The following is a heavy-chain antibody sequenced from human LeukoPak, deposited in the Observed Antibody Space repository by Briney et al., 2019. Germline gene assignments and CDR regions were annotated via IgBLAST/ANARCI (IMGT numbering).Heavy chain of an antibody. Sequence: GASVKVSCKASGYTFTSYDINWVRQATGQGLEWMGWMNPNSGNTGYAQKFQGRVTITRNTSISTAYMELSSLRSEDTAVYYCARGKKTEIYYYDSSGFPDRRFDPWGQGTLVTVSS. J-gene: IGHJ5*02. V-gene: IGHV1-8*03. CDR3: ARGKKTEIYYYDSSGFPDRRFDP. CDR2: MNPNSGNT. CDR1: GYTFTSYD. D-gene: IGHD3-22*01.